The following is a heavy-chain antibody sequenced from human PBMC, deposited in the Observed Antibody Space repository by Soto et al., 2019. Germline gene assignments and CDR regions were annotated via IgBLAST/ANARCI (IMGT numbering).Heavy chain of an antibody. V-gene: IGHV3-21*01. CDR1: GFVFSDFQ. Sequence: GGSLRLSCAASGFVFSDFQFNWVRQAPGGGLEWLSSITGTSAFTEYAESIEGRFTISRDNPNKLLFLHMDNLRPENTAVYYCARDNLAFQGAFDLWGQGTLVTVSS. J-gene: IGHJ4*02. CDR2: ITGTSAFT. D-gene: IGHD3-16*01. CDR3: ARDNLAFQGAFDL.